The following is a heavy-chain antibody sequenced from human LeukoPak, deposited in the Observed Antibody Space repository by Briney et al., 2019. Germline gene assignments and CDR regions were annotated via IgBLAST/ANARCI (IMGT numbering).Heavy chain of an antibody. V-gene: IGHV3-21*01. D-gene: IGHD3-22*01. J-gene: IGHJ4*02. CDR3: ASVFLRYDSSGYYYFDY. CDR2: ISTSSNYI. CDR1: GFTFSSYS. Sequence: GGSLRLSCAASGFTFSSYSMNWVRQAPGKGLEWVSSISTSSNYIYYADSVKGRFTISRDNAKNSLYLQMNSLRAEDTAVYYCASVFLRYDSSGYYYFDYWGQGTLVTVSS.